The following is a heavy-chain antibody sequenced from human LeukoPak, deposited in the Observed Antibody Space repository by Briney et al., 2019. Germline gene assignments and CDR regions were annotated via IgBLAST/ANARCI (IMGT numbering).Heavy chain of an antibody. Sequence: PGGSLRLSCAASGFTFSTYTMNWVRQAPGKGLEWVSTVSDSSDVHYSDSVKGRFTISRDNARNSLYLQINSLRDEDTAVYYCARDGLHTAHFDYWGQETLVTVSS. V-gene: IGHV3-48*02. CDR2: VSDSSDV. D-gene: IGHD5-18*01. CDR3: ARDGLHTAHFDY. CDR1: GFTFSTYT. J-gene: IGHJ4*02.